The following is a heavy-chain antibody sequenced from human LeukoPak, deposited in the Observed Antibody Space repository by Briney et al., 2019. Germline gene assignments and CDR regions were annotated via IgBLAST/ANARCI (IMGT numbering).Heavy chain of an antibody. J-gene: IGHJ3*02. D-gene: IGHD5-24*01. CDR1: GGSISSYY. CDR3: AGRLWRRDGYNLSAFDI. Sequence: PSETLSLTCTVSGGSISSYYWNRIRQPPGKGLEWIGYIYYSGSTNYNPSLKSRVTISVDTSKTQFSLKLSSVTAEETAVYYCAGRLWRRDGYNLSAFDIWGQGTMVTVSS. CDR2: IYYSGST. V-gene: IGHV4-59*01.